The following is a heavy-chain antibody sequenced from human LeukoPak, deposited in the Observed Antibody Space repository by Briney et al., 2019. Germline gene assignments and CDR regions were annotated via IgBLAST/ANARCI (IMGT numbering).Heavy chain of an antibody. CDR3: ARVGIQLGFGASKVTNDAFDT. Sequence: GGSLRLSCAASGLTVSHEYMSWVRQAPGKGLEWVSLIYSGGSSFYADSVKGRFTISRDSSKNILLLQMNSLRAEDTAVYYCARVGIQLGFGASKVTNDAFDTWGQGTMVTISS. V-gene: IGHV3-66*01. D-gene: IGHD5-18*01. CDR2: IYSGGSS. CDR1: GLTVSHEY. J-gene: IGHJ3*02.